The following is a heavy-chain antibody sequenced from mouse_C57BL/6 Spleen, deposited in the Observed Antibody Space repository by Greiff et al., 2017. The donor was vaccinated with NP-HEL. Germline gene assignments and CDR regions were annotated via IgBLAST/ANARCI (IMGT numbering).Heavy chain of an antibody. D-gene: IGHD2-1*01. CDR1: GYTFTSYW. CDR2: IDPSDSET. CDR3: ARRGNYDAMYY. V-gene: IGHV1-52*01. J-gene: IGHJ4*01. Sequence: QVQLKQPGAELVRPGSSVKLSCKASGYTFTSYWMHWVKQRPIHGLEWIGNIDPSDSETHYNQKFKDKATLTVDKSSSTAYMQLSSLTSEDSAVYYCARRGNYDAMYYWGQGTSGTVSS.